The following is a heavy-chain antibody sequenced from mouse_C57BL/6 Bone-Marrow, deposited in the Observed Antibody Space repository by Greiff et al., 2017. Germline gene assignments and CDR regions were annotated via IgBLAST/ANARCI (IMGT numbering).Heavy chain of an antibody. CDR3: TRDYLYYFDY. V-gene: IGHV1-5*01. Sequence: EVQLQQSGTVLARPGASVKMSCKTSGYTFTSYWMHWVKQRPGQGLEWIAAIYPGNGDTSYNQTFKGKAKLTAVTSASTAYMELSSLTNEDSAVYYCTRDYLYYFDYWGQGTTLTVSS. CDR2: IYPGNGDT. J-gene: IGHJ2*01. CDR1: GYTFTSYW. D-gene: IGHD2-4*01.